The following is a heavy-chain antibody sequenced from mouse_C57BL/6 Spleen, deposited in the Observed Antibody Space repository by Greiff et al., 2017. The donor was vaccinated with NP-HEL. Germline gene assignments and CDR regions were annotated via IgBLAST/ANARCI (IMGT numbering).Heavy chain of an antibody. D-gene: IGHD1-1*01. CDR1: GYTFTDYY. V-gene: IGHV1-19*01. J-gene: IGHJ2*01. Sequence: EVQGVESGPVLVKPGASVKMSCKASGYTFTDYYMNWVKQSHGKSLEWIGVINPYNGGTSYNQKFKGKATLTVDKSSSTAYMELNSLTSEDSAVYYCAREENYYGSRYFDYWGQGTTLTVSS. CDR2: INPYNGGT. CDR3: AREENYYGSRYFDY.